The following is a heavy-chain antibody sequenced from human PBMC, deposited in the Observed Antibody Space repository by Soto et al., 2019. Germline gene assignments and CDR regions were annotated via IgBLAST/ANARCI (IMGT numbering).Heavy chain of an antibody. D-gene: IGHD3-22*01. V-gene: IGHV4-59*01. CDR1: GGSISSYY. Sequence: SETLSLTCTVSGGSISSYYWSWIRQPPGKGLEWIGYIYYSGSTNYNPSLKSRVAISVDTSKNQFSLKLSSVTAADTAVYYCARVTFADSSGYHDAFDIWGQGTMVTVSS. J-gene: IGHJ3*02. CDR3: ARVTFADSSGYHDAFDI. CDR2: IYYSGST.